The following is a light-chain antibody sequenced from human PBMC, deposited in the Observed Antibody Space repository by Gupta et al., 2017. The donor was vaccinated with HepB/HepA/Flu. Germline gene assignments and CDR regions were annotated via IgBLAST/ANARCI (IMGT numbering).Light chain of an antibody. CDR1: RSNIGAGYD. J-gene: IGLJ2*01. Sequence: QSVLTQPPSVSGAPGQKITISCTGRRSNIGAGYDVHWYQQLPGTAPKLLIYGNHNRPSGVPDRFSGSESGTSASLAITWLLAEDEADYYCQSYDSSLSGLVFGGGTKLTV. V-gene: IGLV1-40*01. CDR3: QSYDSSLSGLV. CDR2: GNH.